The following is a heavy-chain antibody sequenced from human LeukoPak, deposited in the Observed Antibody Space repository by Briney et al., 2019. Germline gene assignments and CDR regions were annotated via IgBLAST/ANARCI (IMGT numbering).Heavy chain of an antibody. D-gene: IGHD5-18*01. Sequence: PSETLSLTCAVSGGSISSGGYSWSWIRQPPGKGLEWIGYIYYSGSTYYNPSLESRVTISVDTSKNQFSLKLASVTAADTAIYYCAKGAGGFSYYNWFDPWGQGTLVTVSS. J-gene: IGHJ5*02. V-gene: IGHV4-30-4*07. CDR2: IYYSGST. CDR3: AKGAGGFSYYNWFDP. CDR1: GGSISSGGYS.